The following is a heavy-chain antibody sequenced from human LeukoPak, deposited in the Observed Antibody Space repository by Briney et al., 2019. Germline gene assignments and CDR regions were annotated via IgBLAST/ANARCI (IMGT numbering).Heavy chain of an antibody. Sequence: GGSLRLSCTDSGFTFDDYGMSWVRQAPGKGLEWVVGINWDGGALHYADSVRGRFTIFRDHAENSVYLQMTSLTVEDTAFYYCTRDLSSSWYSFGFWGQGSLVIVSS. CDR3: TRDLSSSWYSFGF. V-gene: IGHV3-20*04. J-gene: IGHJ4*02. CDR1: GFTFDDYG. D-gene: IGHD6-13*01. CDR2: INWDGGAL.